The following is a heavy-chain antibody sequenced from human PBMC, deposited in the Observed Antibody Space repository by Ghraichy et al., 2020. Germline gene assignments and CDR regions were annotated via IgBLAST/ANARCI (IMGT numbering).Heavy chain of an antibody. Sequence: SPTLSLTCTVSGDSISDYSWTWIRQPPGKGLEWIGYIYHSGSTTYNPSLQSRVTISRDTSKNQFSLKLSSVTAADTAVYYCARLYDFWSGRWFDPWGQGTLVTVSS. CDR1: GDSISDYS. D-gene: IGHD3-3*01. CDR3: ARLYDFWSGRWFDP. CDR2: IYHSGST. V-gene: IGHV4-59*01. J-gene: IGHJ5*02.